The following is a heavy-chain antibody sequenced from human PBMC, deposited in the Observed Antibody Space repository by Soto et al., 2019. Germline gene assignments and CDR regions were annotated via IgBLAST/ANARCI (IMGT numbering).Heavy chain of an antibody. J-gene: IGHJ6*02. CDR2: ISGGGGAK. V-gene: IGHV3-23*01. D-gene: IGHD7-27*01. Sequence: GGSLRLSCTASGFTFNSYFMSWVRQAPGEGLEWIPAISGGGGAKYYSDSVKGRFTISRDNSNNTLYLQMNSLRADDTAVYYCAKSLTASNFRLDVWGHGTRVTVSS. CDR1: GFTFNSYF. CDR3: AKSLTASNFRLDV.